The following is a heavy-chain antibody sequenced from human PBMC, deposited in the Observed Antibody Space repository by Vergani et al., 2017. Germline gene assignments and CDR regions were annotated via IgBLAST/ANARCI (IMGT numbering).Heavy chain of an antibody. D-gene: IGHD6-6*01. CDR2: IGTAGDT. Sequence: EVQLVESGGGLVQPGGSLRLSCAASGFTFSTYDMHWVRQATGKGLEWVSAIGTAGDTYYPGSVKGRFTISRENAKNSLYLQMNGPRAGDTAVYYCARRDSSSPALDYWGQGTLVTVSS. CDR1: GFTFSTYD. J-gene: IGHJ4*02. V-gene: IGHV3-13*01. CDR3: ARRDSSSPALDY.